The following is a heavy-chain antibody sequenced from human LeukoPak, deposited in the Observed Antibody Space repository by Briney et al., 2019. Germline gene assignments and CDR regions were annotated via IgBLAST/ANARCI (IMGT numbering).Heavy chain of an antibody. D-gene: IGHD6-13*01. CDR2: IYPGDSDT. CDR1: GYSFTNYW. V-gene: IGHV5-51*01. CDR3: ARHGGLLEAVGY. J-gene: IGHJ4*02. Sequence: GEALKISCNGSGYSFTNYWIGWVRQMPGKGLGWMGIIYPGDSDTRYSPSFQGQVTISADKSITTAYLQWSSLNASDTAMYYCARHGGLLEAVGYWGRGTLVAVSS.